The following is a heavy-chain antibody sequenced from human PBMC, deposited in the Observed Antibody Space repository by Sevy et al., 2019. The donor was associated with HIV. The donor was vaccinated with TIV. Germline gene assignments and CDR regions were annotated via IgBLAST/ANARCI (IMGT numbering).Heavy chain of an antibody. CDR3: TKGGYSYGPEYLDY. CDR1: GFTFSSYG. J-gene: IGHJ4*02. V-gene: IGHV3-30*18. CDR2: ISYDGSNK. D-gene: IGHD5-18*01. Sequence: GGSLRLSCAASGFTFSSYGMHWVRQAPGKGLEWVAVISYDGSNKYYADSVKGRFTISRDNSKKTQYLKMNSLRDEDTAVYYCTKGGYSYGPEYLDYWGQGTLVTVSS.